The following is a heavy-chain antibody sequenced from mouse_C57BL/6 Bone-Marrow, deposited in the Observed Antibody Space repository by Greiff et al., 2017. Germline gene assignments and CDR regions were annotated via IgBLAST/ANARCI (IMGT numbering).Heavy chain of an antibody. V-gene: IGHV1-81*01. J-gene: IGHJ2*01. CDR3: GSLYGSSPFDY. CDR1: GYTFTSYG. D-gene: IGHD1-1*01. CDR2: IYPRSGNT. Sequence: QVQLQQSGAELARPGASVKLSCKASGYTFTSYGISWVKQRTGQGLEWIGEIYPRSGNTYYNETFKGKATLTADKSSSTAYMVLRSLTSEDSAVYFCGSLYGSSPFDYWGQGTTLTVSS.